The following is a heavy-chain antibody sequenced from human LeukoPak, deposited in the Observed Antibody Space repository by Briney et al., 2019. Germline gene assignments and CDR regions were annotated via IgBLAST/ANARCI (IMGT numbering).Heavy chain of an antibody. CDR2: ITYSGST. CDR1: GGSITVYY. Sequence: SETLSLTCSVSGGSITVYYWNWIRQSPGKGLEWIGSITYSGSTNYNPSLKSRVTISIDTSKNRFSLKVSSVIAADTAMYYCARGGSRSYTSSTLDYWGQGTLVTVSS. J-gene: IGHJ4*02. V-gene: IGHV4-59*12. CDR3: ARGGSRSYTSSTLDY. D-gene: IGHD6-6*01.